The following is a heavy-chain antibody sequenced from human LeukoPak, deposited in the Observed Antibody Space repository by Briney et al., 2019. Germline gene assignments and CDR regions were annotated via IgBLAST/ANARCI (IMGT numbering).Heavy chain of an antibody. J-gene: IGHJ4*02. CDR2: VLYSGTA. CDR1: GASISDSPYY. D-gene: IGHD1-7*01. Sequence: SETLSLTCDVSGASISDSPYYWGWISQSPGKGLEWIGSVLYSGTAHYNPSLKSRVTISVDTSKNQFSLKLSSVTAADTAVYYCARREAYNWNYLKKLGPDYWGQGTLVTVSS. V-gene: IGHV4-39*01. CDR3: ARREAYNWNYLKKLGPDY.